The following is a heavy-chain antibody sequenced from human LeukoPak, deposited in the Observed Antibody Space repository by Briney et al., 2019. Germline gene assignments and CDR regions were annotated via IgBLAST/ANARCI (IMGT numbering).Heavy chain of an antibody. D-gene: IGHD3-22*01. Sequence: PGRSLRLSCAASGXTFSSYGMHWVRQAPGKGLEWVAVIWYDGSNKYYADSVKGRFTISRDNSKNTLYLQMNSLRAEDTAVYYCARDSRYYDSSGPFDYWGQGTLVTVSS. CDR2: IWYDGSNK. CDR3: ARDSRYYDSSGPFDY. J-gene: IGHJ4*02. CDR1: GXTFSSYG. V-gene: IGHV3-33*01.